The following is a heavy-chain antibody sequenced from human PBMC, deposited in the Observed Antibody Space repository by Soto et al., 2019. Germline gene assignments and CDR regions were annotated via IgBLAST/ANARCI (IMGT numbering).Heavy chain of an antibody. J-gene: IGHJ5*02. Sequence: EASVKVSCKASGGTFSSYAISWVRQAPGQGLEWMGGIIPSCGTTNYAQKFQGRVTMTRDTSTSTVYMELSSLRSEDTAVYYCARGFRIATHPFDPWGQGTLVTVSS. CDR2: IIPSCGTT. V-gene: IGHV1-69*05. CDR3: ARGFRIATHPFDP. CDR1: GGTFSSYA. D-gene: IGHD6-6*01.